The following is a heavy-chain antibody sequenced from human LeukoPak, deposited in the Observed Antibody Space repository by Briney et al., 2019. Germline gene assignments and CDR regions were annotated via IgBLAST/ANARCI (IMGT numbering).Heavy chain of an antibody. CDR1: GFTFSSSW. CDR3: ARNYAYNHFDY. D-gene: IGHD5-24*01. CDR2: MNSDGGQK. Sequence: GGSLRLSCAVSGFTFSSSWMTWVRQAPGKGLEWVATMNSDGGQKSYVDSVKGRFTISRDNAKNSLYLQMNSLRAEDTAVYYCARNYAYNHFDYWGQGTLVTGSS. V-gene: IGHV3-7*01. J-gene: IGHJ4*02.